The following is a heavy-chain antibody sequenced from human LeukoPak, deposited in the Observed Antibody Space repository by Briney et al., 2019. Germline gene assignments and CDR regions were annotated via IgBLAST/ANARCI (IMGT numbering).Heavy chain of an antibody. V-gene: IGHV1-18*01. Sequence: ASVNVSCTASGYTFIRFGFSWVRQAPGQGLEWMGWISAYNGDTNYAQKVQGRVTMTTDTSTTTAYMELRSLRSDDTAVYYCARDQGNGYLGDYWGQGTLITVSS. CDR2: ISAYNGDT. J-gene: IGHJ4*02. CDR3: ARDQGNGYLGDY. D-gene: IGHD3-22*01. CDR1: GYTFIRFG.